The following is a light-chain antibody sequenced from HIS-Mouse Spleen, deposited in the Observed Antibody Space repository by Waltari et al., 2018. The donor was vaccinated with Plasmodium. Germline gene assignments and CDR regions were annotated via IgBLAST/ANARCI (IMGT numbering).Light chain of an antibody. J-gene: IGLJ1*01. CDR1: SSEVGSYNL. CDR2: EGS. V-gene: IGLV2-23*01. CDR3: CSYAGSSTYV. Sequence: QSALTQPASVSGSPGQSITIPCTGTSSEVGSYNLVSWYQQHPGKAPKLMIYEGSKRPSGVSNRFSGSKSGNTASLTISGLQAEDEADYYCCSYAGSSTYVFGTGTKVTVL.